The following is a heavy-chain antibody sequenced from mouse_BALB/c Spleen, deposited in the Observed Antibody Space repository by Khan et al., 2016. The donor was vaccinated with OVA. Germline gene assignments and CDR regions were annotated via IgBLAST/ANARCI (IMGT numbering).Heavy chain of an antibody. Sequence: EVQLQESGPGLVKPSQSLSLTCTVTGYSITSGYGWNWIRQFPGNKLEWMGYISYSGSTNYNPSLKRRISITRDTSKNKFFLQSNSVTTEDTATYYCARTARIKYWGQGTTLTVSS. D-gene: IGHD1-2*01. CDR1: GYSITSGYG. J-gene: IGHJ2*01. V-gene: IGHV3-2*02. CDR3: ARTARIKY. CDR2: ISYSGST.